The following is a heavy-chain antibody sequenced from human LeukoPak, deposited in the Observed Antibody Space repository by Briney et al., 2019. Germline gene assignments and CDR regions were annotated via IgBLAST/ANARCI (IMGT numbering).Heavy chain of an antibody. CDR3: ARDFQEWFDP. V-gene: IGHV1-2*06. CDR2: INPNSGGT. J-gene: IGHJ5*02. CDR1: GYTFTSYD. Sequence: ASVKVSCKASGYTFTSYDINWVRQAPGQGLEWMGRINPNSGGTNYAQKFQGRVTMTRDTSISTAYMELSRLRSDDTAVYYCARDFQEWFDPWGQGTLVTVSS.